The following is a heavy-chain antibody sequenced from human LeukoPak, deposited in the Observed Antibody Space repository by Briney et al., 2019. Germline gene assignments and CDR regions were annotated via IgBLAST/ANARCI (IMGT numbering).Heavy chain of an antibody. V-gene: IGHV3-30*04. CDR3: ARDPNRLADYGGDYFDH. D-gene: IGHD4-23*01. CDR2: ISHDGSHK. Sequence: GGSLRLSCVASGFTFSSFSMHWVRQAPGNGLEWVAVISHDGSHKSYADSVRGRFTISRDNSKKTLSLQMNTLRPEDTALFYCARDPNRLADYGGDYFDHWGQGTLVTVSS. CDR1: GFTFSSFS. J-gene: IGHJ4*02.